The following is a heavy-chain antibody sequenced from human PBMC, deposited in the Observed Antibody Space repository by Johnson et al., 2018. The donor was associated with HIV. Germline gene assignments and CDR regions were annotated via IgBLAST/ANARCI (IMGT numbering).Heavy chain of an antibody. D-gene: IGHD6-13*01. V-gene: IGHV3-23*04. J-gene: IGHJ3*02. CDR3: ARVLESKVAAGSWAFDI. Sequence: VHLVESGGGVVQPGRSLRLSCAASGFTFSSYAMSWVRQAPGKGLEWVSAISGSGGSTYYADSVKGRFTISRDNSKNTLYLQMNSLTTEDTAVYYCARVLESKVAAGSWAFDIWGQGTMVTVSS. CDR2: ISGSGGST. CDR1: GFTFSSYA.